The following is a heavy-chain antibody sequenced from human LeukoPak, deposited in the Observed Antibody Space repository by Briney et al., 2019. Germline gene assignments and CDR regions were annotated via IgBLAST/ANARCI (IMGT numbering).Heavy chain of an antibody. CDR2: ISGSGGNT. J-gene: IGHJ4*02. Sequence: PGGSLRLSCEVSGFTFSSYAMSWVRQAPGKGLEWVSAISGSGGNTYYADSVKGRFTISRDNSKNKLYLQMNSLRAEDTAIYYCAKDGGSGIAVAGTWFGYWGQGTLVTVPS. D-gene: IGHD6-19*01. CDR3: AKDGGSGIAVAGTWFGY. V-gene: IGHV3-23*01. CDR1: GFTFSSYA.